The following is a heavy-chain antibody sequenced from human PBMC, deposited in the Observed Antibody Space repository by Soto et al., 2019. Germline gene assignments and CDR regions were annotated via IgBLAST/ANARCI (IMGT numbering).Heavy chain of an antibody. CDR2: IYHSGTT. CDR1: GGSIRSSNW. Sequence: QVQLQESGPGLVKPSGTLSLTCAVSGGSIRSSNWWSWVRQPPGKGPEWIGEIYHSGTTNYNPSLKSRVTISVDKSKNQFSLKLSSVTAADTAVYYCARDLWGDCGGDCYSGAFDIWGQGTMVTVSS. D-gene: IGHD2-21*02. CDR3: ARDLWGDCGGDCYSGAFDI. V-gene: IGHV4-4*02. J-gene: IGHJ3*02.